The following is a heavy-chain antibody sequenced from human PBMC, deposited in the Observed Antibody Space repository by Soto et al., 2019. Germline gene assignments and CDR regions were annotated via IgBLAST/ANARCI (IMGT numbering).Heavy chain of an antibody. CDR1: GGSVTNSSYY. CDR2: TYITGDS. CDR3: ARDMRAFGGMDV. Sequence: PSETLSLTCTVSGGSVTNSSYYWSWIRQPAGKGLEWIGRTYITGDSNYSPSLKSRVTMSLDTSKNQFSLKLSSATAADTAVYYCARDMRAFGGMDVWGRGTTVTVS. V-gene: IGHV4-61*02. J-gene: IGHJ6*02. D-gene: IGHD3-3*01.